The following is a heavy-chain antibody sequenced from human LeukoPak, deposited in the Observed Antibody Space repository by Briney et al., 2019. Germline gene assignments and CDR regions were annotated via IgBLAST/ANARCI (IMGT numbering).Heavy chain of an antibody. CDR1: GGSISSYY. V-gene: IGHV4-4*07. J-gene: IGHJ3*02. Sequence: PSETLSFTCTVSGGSISSYYWSWIRQPAGKGLEWIGRIYTSGSTNYNPSLKSRVTMSVDTSKNQFSLKLSSVTAADTAVYYCARDCSGGSCGPLDAFDIWGQGTMVTVSS. D-gene: IGHD2-15*01. CDR3: ARDCSGGSCGPLDAFDI. CDR2: IYTSGST.